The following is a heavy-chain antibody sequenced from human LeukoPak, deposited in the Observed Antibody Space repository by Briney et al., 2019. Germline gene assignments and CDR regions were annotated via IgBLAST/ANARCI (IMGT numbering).Heavy chain of an antibody. Sequence: PSQTLSLTCTVSGGSINSSDHYWAWIRQPPGKGLEWIGSKYYSGDTYYSPSLKSRVTISVDTSRNKFALKLNSVTAADTAVYFCARHRLEGDTFDIWGQGTKVTVSS. D-gene: IGHD3-3*01. CDR3: ARHRLEGDTFDI. CDR2: KYYSGDT. J-gene: IGHJ3*02. CDR1: GGSINSSDHY. V-gene: IGHV4-39*01.